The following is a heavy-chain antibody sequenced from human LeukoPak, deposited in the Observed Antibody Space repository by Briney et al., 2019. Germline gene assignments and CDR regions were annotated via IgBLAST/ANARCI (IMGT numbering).Heavy chain of an antibody. J-gene: IGHJ4*02. CDR1: GLTFSSFE. Sequence: GGSLRLSCAASGLTFSSFEMNWVRQAPGKGLEWVAYISGGGGVIKYADSVKGRFTSSRENADNSLYLQMKSLRVEDTAVYYCARGGAYFYVPYWGQGTLVTVSS. CDR2: ISGGGGVI. CDR3: ARGGAYFYVPY. D-gene: IGHD2-21*01. V-gene: IGHV3-48*03.